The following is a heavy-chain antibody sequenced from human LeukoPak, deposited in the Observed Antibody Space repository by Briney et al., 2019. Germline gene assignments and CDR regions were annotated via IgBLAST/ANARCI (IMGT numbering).Heavy chain of an antibody. J-gene: IGHJ2*01. Sequence: PSETLSLTCAVSGGSISSGAYSWSWIRQPPGKGLEWIGYIYHSGSTYYNPSLKSRVTISVDRSKNQFSLKLSSVTAADTAVYYCARGVVRYWYFDLWGRGTLVTVSS. CDR3: ARGVVRYWYFDL. CDR1: GGSISSGAYS. V-gene: IGHV4-30-2*01. D-gene: IGHD2-15*01. CDR2: IYHSGST.